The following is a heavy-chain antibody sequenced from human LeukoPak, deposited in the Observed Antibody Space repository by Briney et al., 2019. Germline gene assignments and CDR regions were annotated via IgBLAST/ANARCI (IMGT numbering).Heavy chain of an antibody. J-gene: IGHJ4*02. V-gene: IGHV3-9*01. CDR3: AKDSYYDSSGYYSKFDY. Sequence: GRSLRLSCAASGFTFDDYAMHWVRQAPGKGLEWVSGISWNSGSIGYADSVKGRFTISRDNAKNSLYLQMNSLRAEDTALYYCAKDSYYDSSGYYSKFDYWGQGTLVTVSS. D-gene: IGHD3-22*01. CDR1: GFTFDDYA. CDR2: ISWNSGSI.